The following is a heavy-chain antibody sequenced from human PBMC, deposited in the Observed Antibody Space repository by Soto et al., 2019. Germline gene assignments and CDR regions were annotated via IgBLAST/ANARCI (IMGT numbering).Heavy chain of an antibody. J-gene: IGHJ4*02. Sequence: SGPGLVKPSETLSLTCTVSGGSITSDTFYWGWIRQPPGKGPEWIGIVYYSGTTYYNPPLKSRVTISVDTSKNQLSLKVTSVTAADTAVYYCAKRTYGSGNDWGQGTVVTVSS. CDR3: AKRTYGSGND. V-gene: IGHV4-39*01. CDR2: VYYSGTT. CDR1: GGSITSDTFY. D-gene: IGHD3-10*01.